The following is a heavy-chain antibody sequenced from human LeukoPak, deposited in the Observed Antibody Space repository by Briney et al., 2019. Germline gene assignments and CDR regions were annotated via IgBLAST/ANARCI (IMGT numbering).Heavy chain of an antibody. CDR1: GFTFSSYA. J-gene: IGHJ4*02. CDR2: ISGSGGST. Sequence: GGSLRLSCAASGFTFSSYAMSWVRQAPGKGLEWVSAISGSGGSTYYADSVKGRFTISRDNSKNTLYLQMNSLRAEDTAVYYCTSLDFDWLLEYYFDYWGQGTLVTVSS. V-gene: IGHV3-23*01. D-gene: IGHD3-9*01. CDR3: TSLDFDWLLEYYFDY.